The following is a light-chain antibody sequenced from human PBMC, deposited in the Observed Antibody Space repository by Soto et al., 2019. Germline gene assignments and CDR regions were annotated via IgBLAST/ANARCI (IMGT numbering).Light chain of an antibody. CDR3: DTWDSSLSAVV. CDR1: SSNIGNNY. V-gene: IGLV1-51*01. J-gene: IGLJ2*01. Sequence: QSVLTQPPSVSAAPGQKVTISCSGGSSNIGNNYVSWYQQLPGTAPKLLIYDNDKRPSGIPDRFSGSKSGTSATLGITGLQTGDEADYYCDTWDSSLSAVVFGVGTK. CDR2: DND.